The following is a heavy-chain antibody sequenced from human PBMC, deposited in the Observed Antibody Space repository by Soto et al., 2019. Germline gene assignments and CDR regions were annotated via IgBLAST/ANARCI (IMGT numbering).Heavy chain of an antibody. CDR3: AGGGVRGVITRTRDYYGMDV. Sequence: GESLKISCKGSGYSFTSYWISWVRQMSGKGLELMGIIYPGDSDTRYSPSFQGQVTISADKSISTAYLQWSSLKASDTAMYYCAGGGVRGVITRTRDYYGMDVWGQGTTVTVSS. J-gene: IGHJ6*02. CDR1: GYSFTSYW. CDR2: IYPGDSDT. D-gene: IGHD3-10*01. V-gene: IGHV5-51*01.